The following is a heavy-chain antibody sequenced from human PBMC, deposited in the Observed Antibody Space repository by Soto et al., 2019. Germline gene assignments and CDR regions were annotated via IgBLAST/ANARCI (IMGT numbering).Heavy chain of an antibody. J-gene: IGHJ4*02. CDR3: ARGIQSSLVTRSSGLDY. CDR1: GGSMSSSGYY. V-gene: IGHV4-31*03. CDR2: TSYTGST. D-gene: IGHD6-19*01. Sequence: PSETLSLTCTVSGGSMSSSGYYWNWIRQLPGQGLEWIGYTSYTGSTYYKPSLKSRVTISVDRSQNQFSLNLNSVTAADTAVYYCARGIQSSLVTRSSGLDYWGQGALVTVSS.